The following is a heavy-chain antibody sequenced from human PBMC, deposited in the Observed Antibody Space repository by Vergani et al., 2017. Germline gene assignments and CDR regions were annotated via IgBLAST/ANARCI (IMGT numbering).Heavy chain of an antibody. D-gene: IGHD1-7*01. CDR2: SSWNDDQ. CDR1: GFSLNTRGVS. V-gene: IGHV2-5*04. Sequence: QITLKESGPTLVKPPQTLTLTCTFSGFSLNTRGVSVAWIRQPPGKALDWLALSSWNDDQPYSPSLNNRVTITKDTSKNQVVLTMTNMDYVDTGTYYCVYRKTECGTTGCFYPFYYYDYMDVWGKGTTVTVSS. J-gene: IGHJ6*03. CDR3: VYRKTECGTTGCFYPFYYYDYMDV.